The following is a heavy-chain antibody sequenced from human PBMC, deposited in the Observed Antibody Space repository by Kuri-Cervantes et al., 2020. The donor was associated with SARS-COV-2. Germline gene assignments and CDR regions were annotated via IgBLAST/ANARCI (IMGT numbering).Heavy chain of an antibody. J-gene: IGHJ4*02. CDR3: AIETDYGGNSGVY. D-gene: IGHD4-23*01. CDR1: GFTFSSYS. Sequence: GESLKISCAASGFTFSSYSMSWVRQAPGKGLEWVANIKQAGREKYYVDSVKGRFTIPRENAKNSLYLQMNSLRAEDKAVYYCAIETDYGGNSGVYWGQGTLVTVSS. CDR2: IKQAGREK. V-gene: IGHV3-7*01.